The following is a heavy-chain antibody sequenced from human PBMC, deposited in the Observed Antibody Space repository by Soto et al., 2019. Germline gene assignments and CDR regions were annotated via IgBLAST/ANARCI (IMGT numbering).Heavy chain of an antibody. J-gene: IGHJ4*02. CDR2: IYKDDST. CDR1: GFTVSSNS. CDR3: ARGPWNPYYFDY. Sequence: AGGSLRLSCAASGFTVSSNSMTWVRQAPGKGLEWVSLIYKDDSTSYADSVKGRFTISRDNSKNMLYLQMDSLRAEDTAVYYCARGPWNPYYFDYWGQGTLVTVSS. V-gene: IGHV3-53*01. D-gene: IGHD1-1*01.